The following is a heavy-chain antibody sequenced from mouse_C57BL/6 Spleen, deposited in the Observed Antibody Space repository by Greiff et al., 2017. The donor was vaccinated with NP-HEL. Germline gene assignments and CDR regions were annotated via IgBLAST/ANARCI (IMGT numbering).Heavy chain of an antibody. CDR3: ATYYSNYGAMDY. D-gene: IGHD2-5*01. CDR1: GFTFSDYG. Sequence: EVQRVESGGGLVKPGGSLKLSCAASGFTFSDYGMHWVRQAPEKGLEWVAYISSGSSTIYYADTVKGRFTISRDHAKNTLFLQMTSLRSEDTAMYYCATYYSNYGAMDYWGQGTSVTVSS. V-gene: IGHV5-17*01. J-gene: IGHJ4*01. CDR2: ISSGSSTI.